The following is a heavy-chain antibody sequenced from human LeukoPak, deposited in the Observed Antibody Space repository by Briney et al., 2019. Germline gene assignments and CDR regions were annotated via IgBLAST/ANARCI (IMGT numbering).Heavy chain of an antibody. CDR1: GFTFSSYE. D-gene: IGHD2-15*01. CDR3: ARDYCSGGNCYSLPSFDP. V-gene: IGHV3-30-3*01. Sequence: PGRSLRLSCTASGFTFSSYEMHWVRQAPGKGLEWVAVISFDGNNKYYTESVKGRFTISRDSSKNTLHLQMNSLGAEDTAVYYCARDYCSGGNCYSLPSFDPWGQGTLVTVSS. CDR2: ISFDGNNK. J-gene: IGHJ5*02.